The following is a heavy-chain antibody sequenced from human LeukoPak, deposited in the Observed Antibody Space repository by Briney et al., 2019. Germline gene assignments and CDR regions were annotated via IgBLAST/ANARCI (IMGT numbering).Heavy chain of an antibody. CDR3: AKAMIVGQYYFDY. J-gene: IGHJ4*02. D-gene: IGHD3-22*01. CDR1: GYTFTSYA. Sequence: ASVKVSCKASGYTFTSYAMSWVRQAPGKGLEWVSAISGSGGSTYYADSVKGRFTISRDNSKNTLYLQMNSLRAEDTAVYYCAKAMIVGQYYFDYWGQGTLVTVSS. V-gene: IGHV3-23*01. CDR2: ISGSGGST.